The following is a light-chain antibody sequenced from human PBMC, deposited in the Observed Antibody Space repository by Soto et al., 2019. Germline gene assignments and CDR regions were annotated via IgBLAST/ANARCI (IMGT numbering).Light chain of an antibody. CDR3: QQYANSPGT. Sequence: EIVLTQSPGTLSLSPGERATLSCRASQSVSSSYLAWYQQKPGQAPRLLIYAASSRATGIPDRFSGSGSGTDFTLTISRLEPEDFAVDSCQQYANSPGTFGQGTKVEIK. V-gene: IGKV3-20*01. CDR1: QSVSSSY. J-gene: IGKJ1*01. CDR2: AAS.